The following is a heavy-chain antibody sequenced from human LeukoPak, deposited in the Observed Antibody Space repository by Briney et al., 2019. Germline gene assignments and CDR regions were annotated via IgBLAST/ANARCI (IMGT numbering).Heavy chain of an antibody. Sequence: PSETLSLTCTVSGGSISSGDYYWSWIRQPPGKGLEWIGYIYYSGSTYYNPSLKSRVTISVDTSKNQFSLKLNSVTAADTAVYYCARVRSHIWYFDLWGRGTLVTVSS. D-gene: IGHD1-26*01. J-gene: IGHJ2*01. CDR2: IYYSGST. CDR3: ARVRSHIWYFDL. CDR1: GGSISSGDYY. V-gene: IGHV4-30-4*08.